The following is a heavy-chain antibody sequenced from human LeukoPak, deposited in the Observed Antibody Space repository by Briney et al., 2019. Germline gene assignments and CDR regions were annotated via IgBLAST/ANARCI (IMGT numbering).Heavy chain of an antibody. D-gene: IGHD3-10*01. J-gene: IGHJ5*02. CDR3: AREYGSGSYENWFDP. Sequence: GASVKVSCKASGYTFTGYYMHWVRQAPGQGLEWMGWINPNSGGTNYAQKFQGWVTMTRDTSISTAYMELRSLRSDDTAVYYCAREYGSGSYENWFDPWGQGTLVTVSS. V-gene: IGHV1-2*04. CDR2: INPNSGGT. CDR1: GYTFTGYY.